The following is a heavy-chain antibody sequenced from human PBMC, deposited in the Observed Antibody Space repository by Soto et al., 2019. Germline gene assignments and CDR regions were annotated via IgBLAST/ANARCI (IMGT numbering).Heavy chain of an antibody. V-gene: IGHV4-39*01. CDR1: GGSISSSSYY. Sequence: PSETLSLTCTVSGGSISSSSYYWGWIRQPPGKGLEWIGSIYYSGSTYYNPSLKSRVTISVDTSKNQFSLKLSSVTAADTAVYYCARVRSYDFWSGYYNFDYWGQGTLVTVSS. CDR2: IYYSGST. CDR3: ARVRSYDFWSGYYNFDY. J-gene: IGHJ4*02. D-gene: IGHD3-3*01.